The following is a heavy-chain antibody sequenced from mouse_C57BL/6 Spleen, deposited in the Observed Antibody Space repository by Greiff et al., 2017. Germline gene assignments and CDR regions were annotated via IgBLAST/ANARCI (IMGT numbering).Heavy chain of an antibody. CDR1: GFTFSSYA. CDR3: TRGDLYYFDY. D-gene: IGHD3-3*01. Sequence: EVQLVESGEGLVKPGGSLKLSCAASGFTFSSYAMSWVRQTPEKRLEWVAYISSGGDYIYYADTVKGRFNISRDNARNTLYLQLSSLTSADTAMYYCTRGDLYYFDYWGQGTTLTVSS. J-gene: IGHJ2*01. CDR2: ISSGGDYI. V-gene: IGHV5-9-1*02.